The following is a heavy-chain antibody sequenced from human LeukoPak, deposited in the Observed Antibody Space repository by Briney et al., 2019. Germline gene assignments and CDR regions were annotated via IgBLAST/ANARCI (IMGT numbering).Heavy chain of an antibody. V-gene: IGHV1-8*03. CDR3: AMGATTGDAFDI. Sequence: ASVKVSCKASGYTFTRYDINWVRQATGQGLEWMGWMNPNSGNTGYAQKLQGRVTITRNTSISTAYVELSSLRSEDTAVYYCAMGATTGDAFDIWGQGTMVTVSS. D-gene: IGHD1-26*01. J-gene: IGHJ3*02. CDR1: GYTFTRYD. CDR2: MNPNSGNT.